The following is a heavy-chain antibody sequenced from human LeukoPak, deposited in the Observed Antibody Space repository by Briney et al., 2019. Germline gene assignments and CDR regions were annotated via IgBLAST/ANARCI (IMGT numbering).Heavy chain of an antibody. Sequence: ASVKVSCKASGGTFSSYAISWVRQAPGQGLEWMGGIIPIFGTANYAQKFQGRVTITTDESTSTAYMELSSLRSEDTAVYYCARASATTRIQLWLFGVLTAWGQGTLVTVSS. D-gene: IGHD5-18*01. CDR2: IIPIFGTA. J-gene: IGHJ5*02. CDR3: ARASATTRIQLWLFGVLTA. CDR1: GGTFSSYA. V-gene: IGHV1-69*05.